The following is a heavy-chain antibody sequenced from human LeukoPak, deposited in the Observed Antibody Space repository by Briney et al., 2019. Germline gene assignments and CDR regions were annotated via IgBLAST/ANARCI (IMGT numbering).Heavy chain of an antibody. CDR1: GGSISSYY. CDR2: IYTSGST. D-gene: IGHD3-9*01. Sequence: SETLSLTCTVSGGSISSYYWSWIRQPAGKGLEWIGRIYTSGSTNYNPSLKSRVTMSVDTSKNQFSLKLSSVTAADTAVYYCARDFEGVQWTLGNYYYMDVWGKGTTVTVSS. CDR3: ARDFEGVQWTLGNYYYMDV. V-gene: IGHV4-4*07. J-gene: IGHJ6*03.